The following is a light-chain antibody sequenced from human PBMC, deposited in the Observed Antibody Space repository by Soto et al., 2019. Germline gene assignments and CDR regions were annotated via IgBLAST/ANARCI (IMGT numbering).Light chain of an antibody. CDR1: SSDVGGYNY. CDR2: DVC. V-gene: IGLV2-14*01. CDR3: SSYTSSSTLVV. J-gene: IGLJ2*01. Sequence: QSVLTQPASVSGSPGQSITISCTGTSSDVGGYNYVSWYQQHPGNAPKLMIYDVCNRPSGVSNRFSGSKSGNTASLTISGLQAEDEAYYYGSSYTSSSTLVVFGGGTKLTFL.